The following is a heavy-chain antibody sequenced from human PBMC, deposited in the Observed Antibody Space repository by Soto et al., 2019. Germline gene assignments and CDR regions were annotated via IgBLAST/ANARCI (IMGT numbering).Heavy chain of an antibody. J-gene: IGHJ6*02. CDR2: IYSGGTT. V-gene: IGHV3-53*01. CDR3: AREGIAAAPGYYGMDV. CDR1: GFNVTSKY. D-gene: IGHD6-13*01. Sequence: GGSLRLSCAASGFNVTSKYMNWVRQAPGKGLEWVSIIYSGGTTYYADSVKGRFTISRDNSKNALFLQLNSLGADDTAVYFCAREGIAAAPGYYGMDVWGQGTTVTVSS.